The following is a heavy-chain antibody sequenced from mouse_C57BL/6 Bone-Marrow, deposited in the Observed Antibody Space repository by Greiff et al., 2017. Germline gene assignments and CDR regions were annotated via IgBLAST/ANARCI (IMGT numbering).Heavy chain of an antibody. D-gene: IGHD2-10*02. CDR3: ARERYGNYDYFDY. V-gene: IGHV1-55*01. Sequence: VQLQQPGAELVKPGASVKMSCKASGYTFTSYWITWVKQRPGQGLEWIGDIYPGSGSTNYNEKFKSKATLTVDTSSSTAYMQHSSLTSEDSAVYYCARERYGNYDYFDYWGQGTTLTVSS. CDR2: IYPGSGST. J-gene: IGHJ2*01. CDR1: GYTFTSYW.